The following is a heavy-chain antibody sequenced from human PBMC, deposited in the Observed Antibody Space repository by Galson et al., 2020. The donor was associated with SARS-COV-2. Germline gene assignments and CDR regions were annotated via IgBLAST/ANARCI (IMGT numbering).Heavy chain of an antibody. CDR1: GFTFSSYA. D-gene: IGHD5-18*01. V-gene: IGHV3-23*01. Sequence: GGSLRLSCAASGFTFSSYAMSWVRQAPGKGLEWVSAISGSGGSTYYADSVKGRFTISRDNSKNTLYLQMNSLRAEDTAVYYCAKAELYSYASNPAASYYYGMDVWGQGTTVTVSS. J-gene: IGHJ6*02. CDR3: AKAELYSYASNPAASYYYGMDV. CDR2: ISGSGGST.